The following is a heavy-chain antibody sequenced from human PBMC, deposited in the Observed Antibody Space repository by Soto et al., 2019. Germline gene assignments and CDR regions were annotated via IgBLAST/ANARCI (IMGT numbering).Heavy chain of an antibody. V-gene: IGHV3-23*01. D-gene: IGHD4-17*01. CDR2: ISGSGGST. Sequence: EVQLLESGGGLVQPGGSLRLSCAASGFTFSSYAMSWVRQAPGKGLEWVSAISGSGGSTYYADSVKGRFTISRDNSKNTLYLQMNSLRAEDTAVYYCAKERRTTVITYTPSKWFAPWGQGTLVTVSS. J-gene: IGHJ5*02. CDR3: AKERRTTVITYTPSKWFAP. CDR1: GFTFSSYA.